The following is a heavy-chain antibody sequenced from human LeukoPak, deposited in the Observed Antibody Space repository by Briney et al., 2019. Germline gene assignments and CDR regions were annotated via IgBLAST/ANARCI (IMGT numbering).Heavy chain of an antibody. CDR3: ARVPHAMVRGVIITEFYFDY. V-gene: IGHV3-53*01. Sequence: GGSLRLSCAASGLSVSSTYMTWVRQAPGKGLEWVSVIYSGGGTNYADSLKGRFTISRDNAKNSLYLQMNSLRAEDTAVYYCARVPHAMVRGVIITEFYFDYWGQGTLVTVSS. CDR2: IYSGGGT. CDR1: GLSVSSTY. D-gene: IGHD3-10*01. J-gene: IGHJ4*02.